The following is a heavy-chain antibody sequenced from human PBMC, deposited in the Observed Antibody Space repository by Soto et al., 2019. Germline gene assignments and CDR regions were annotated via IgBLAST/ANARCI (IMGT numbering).Heavy chain of an antibody. V-gene: IGHV3-33*01. D-gene: IGHD4-4*01. CDR1: GFSFSTYG. Sequence: PGGSLRLSCTTSGFSFSTYGMHWVRQAPGKGLEWVATIWYHGKTYYYKDSIKGRFAVSRDNSKNTVFLQMNTLRAEDTATYYCSRYRGYGRNYVFDFPGLATLLSLSS. CDR3: SRYRGYGRNYVFDF. CDR2: IWYHGKTY. J-gene: IGHJ4*02.